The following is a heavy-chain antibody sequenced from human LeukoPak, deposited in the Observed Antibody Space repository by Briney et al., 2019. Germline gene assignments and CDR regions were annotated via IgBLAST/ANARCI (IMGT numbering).Heavy chain of an antibody. D-gene: IGHD2-15*01. Sequence: SVKVSCKASGGTFSSYAISWVRQAPGQGLERMGRIIPILGIANYAQKFQGRVTITADKSTSTAYMELSSLRSEDTAVYYCARKYSPGRFDPWGQGTLVTVSS. CDR1: GGTFSSYA. CDR2: IIPILGIA. CDR3: ARKYSPGRFDP. V-gene: IGHV1-69*04. J-gene: IGHJ5*02.